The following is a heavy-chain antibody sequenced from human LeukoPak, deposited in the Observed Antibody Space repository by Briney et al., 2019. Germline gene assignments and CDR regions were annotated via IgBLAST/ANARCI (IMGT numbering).Heavy chain of an antibody. CDR1: GGSISSYY. J-gene: IGHJ6*03. D-gene: IGHD3-10*01. CDR3: ARDYYGSGSYAYYYYYYMDV. V-gene: IGHV3-33*08. CDR2: IWYDGSNK. Sequence: LSLTCTVSGGSISSYYWSWVRQAPGKGLEWVAVIWYDGSNKYYADSVKGRFTISRDNSKNTLYLQMNSLRAEDTAVYYCARDYYGSGSYAYYYYYYMDVWGKGTTVTVSS.